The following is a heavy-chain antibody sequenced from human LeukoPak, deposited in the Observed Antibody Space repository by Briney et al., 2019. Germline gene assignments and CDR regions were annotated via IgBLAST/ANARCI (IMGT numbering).Heavy chain of an antibody. J-gene: IGHJ4*02. CDR1: GYSFSSNW. CDR3: ARQGSNTWAY. D-gene: IGHD6-13*01. CDR2: IFPSDSDT. Sequence: GESLKISCTDSGYSFSSNWIGWVRQMPGKGLEWIGVIFPSDSDTRYSPSFQGQVTISADKSIRTAYLQWNSLKAADTAVYYCARQGSNTWAYWGQGTLVTVSS. V-gene: IGHV5-51*01.